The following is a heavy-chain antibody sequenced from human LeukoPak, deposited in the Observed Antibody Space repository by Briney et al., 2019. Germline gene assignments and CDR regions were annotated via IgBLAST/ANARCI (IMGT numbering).Heavy chain of an antibody. V-gene: IGHV3-30*02. CDR1: GFTFSNYG. CDR2: IRHHGGNV. CDR3: AKDGERATITGDAAFDI. J-gene: IGHJ3*02. D-gene: IGHD5-24*01. Sequence: HPGGSLRLSCGASGFTFSNYGMHWVRQAPGKGLEWVALIRHHGGNVYYADSVKGRFTISRENSKNTLYLQMNSLRAEDTAVYYCAKDGERATITGDAAFDIWGQGTMVTVS.